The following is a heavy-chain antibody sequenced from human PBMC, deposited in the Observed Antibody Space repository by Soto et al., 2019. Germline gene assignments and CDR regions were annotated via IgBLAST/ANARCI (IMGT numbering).Heavy chain of an antibody. CDR3: AKDSSITAAGSGGWFDP. CDR1: GFDFNTYG. V-gene: IGHV3-30*18. Sequence: QVQLVQSGGGVVQHGRSLRLSCAASGFDFNTYGLHWVRKATGKGLEWVAGISFDGGNQYYADSVKGRFTISRDKSNNTLFLQMNSLGAEDTATYYCAKDSSITAAGSGGWFDPWGQGTLVIVSS. D-gene: IGHD6-13*01. CDR2: ISFDGGNQ. J-gene: IGHJ5*02.